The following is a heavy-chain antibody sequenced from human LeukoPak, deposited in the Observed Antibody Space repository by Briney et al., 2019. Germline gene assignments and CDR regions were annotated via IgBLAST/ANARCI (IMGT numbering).Heavy chain of an antibody. D-gene: IGHD4-17*01. Sequence: ASVKVSCKASEYTFTSYDINWVRQATGQGLERMGWMNPNSGNTGYAQKFQGRVTMTRNTSIDTAYMELSSLRSEDTAVYYCARGPFARPNSVNLYGDLDCWGQGTLVTVSS. V-gene: IGHV1-8*01. CDR1: EYTFTSYD. CDR3: ARGPFARPNSVNLYGDLDC. CDR2: MNPNSGNT. J-gene: IGHJ4*02.